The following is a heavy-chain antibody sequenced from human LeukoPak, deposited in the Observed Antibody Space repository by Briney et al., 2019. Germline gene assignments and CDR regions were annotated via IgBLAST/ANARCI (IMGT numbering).Heavy chain of an antibody. J-gene: IGHJ3*02. Sequence: GASVKVSCKASGYTFTSYDINWVRQATGQGLEWMGWMNPNSGNTGYAQKFQGRVTMTRNTSISTAYMELSSLRSEDTAVYYCARGWYYDSSGYYYEAFDIWGQGTMVTVSS. CDR3: ARGWYYDSSGYYYEAFDI. D-gene: IGHD3-22*01. V-gene: IGHV1-8*01. CDR1: GYTFTSYD. CDR2: MNPNSGNT.